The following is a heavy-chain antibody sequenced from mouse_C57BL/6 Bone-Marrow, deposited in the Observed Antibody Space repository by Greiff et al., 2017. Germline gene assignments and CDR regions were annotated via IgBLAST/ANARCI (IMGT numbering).Heavy chain of an antibody. D-gene: IGHD4-1*01. J-gene: IGHJ2*01. CDR1: GYTFTSYW. CDR3: ARSGPLGRSFDY. V-gene: IGHV1-55*01. Sequence: QVQLQQPGAELVKPGASVKMSCKASGYTFTSYWITWVKQRPGQGLEWIGDIYPTSGRTNYNEKFKSKAILTVDTSSNTAYMRLSILASEDSAVFYCARSGPLGRSFDYWGQGTTLTVSS. CDR2: IYPTSGRT.